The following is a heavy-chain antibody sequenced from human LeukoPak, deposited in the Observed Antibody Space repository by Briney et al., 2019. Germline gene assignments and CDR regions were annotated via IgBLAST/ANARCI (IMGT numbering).Heavy chain of an antibody. CDR1: GGTLSSYA. J-gene: IGHJ4*02. V-gene: IGHV1-2*02. D-gene: IGHD3-16*01. Sequence: ASVKVSCKASGGTLSSYAISWVRQAPGQGLEWMGWINPNSGGTNYAQKFQGRVTMTRDTSISTAYMELSRLRSDDTAVYYCARGRWGVSLDYWGQGTLVTVSS. CDR2: INPNSGGT. CDR3: ARGRWGVSLDY.